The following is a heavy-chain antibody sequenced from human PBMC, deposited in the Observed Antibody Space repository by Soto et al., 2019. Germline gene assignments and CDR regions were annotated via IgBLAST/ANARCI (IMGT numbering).Heavy chain of an antibody. CDR3: ARRYGTTFDY. CDR1: GGSTSSYY. Sequence: SETLSLTCSVSGGSTSSYYWSWIRQPPGKGLEWIGYIYYSGSTNYNPSLKSRVTISVDTSKNQFSLKLSSVTAADTAVYYCARRYGTTFDYWGQGTLVTVSS. CDR2: IYYSGST. V-gene: IGHV4-59*01. D-gene: IGHD1-7*01. J-gene: IGHJ4*02.